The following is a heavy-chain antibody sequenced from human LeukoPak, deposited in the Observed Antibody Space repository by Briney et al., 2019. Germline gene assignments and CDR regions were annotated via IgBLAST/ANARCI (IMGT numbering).Heavy chain of an antibody. J-gene: IGHJ6*03. CDR1: GYTFTGNS. CDR2: INPNSGDT. D-gene: IGHD7-27*01. V-gene: IGHV1-2*02. CDR3: AAAPITGETHYYYYYYMDV. Sequence: ASVKVSCKASGYTFTGNSMHWVRQAPGQGLEWMGWINPNSGDTHYAQKFQGRVTMTRDTSISTAYMELSKLTSDDTALYYCAAAPITGETHYYYYYYMDVWGKGTAVTVSS.